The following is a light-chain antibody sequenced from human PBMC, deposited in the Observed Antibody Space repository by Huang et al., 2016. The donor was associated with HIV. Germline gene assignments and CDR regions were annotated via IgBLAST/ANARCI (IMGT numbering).Light chain of an antibody. Sequence: EIVLTQSPGTLSLSPGERATLSFRASQTITSSYLAWYQMTPDQAHRLLIYGASSRATGIPDRFSGSGSGTDFTLTITRLEPEDFAVYYCQQYGESSPVTFGGGTKVEIK. V-gene: IGKV3-20*01. CDR3: QQYGESSPVT. CDR2: GAS. J-gene: IGKJ4*01. CDR1: QTITSSY.